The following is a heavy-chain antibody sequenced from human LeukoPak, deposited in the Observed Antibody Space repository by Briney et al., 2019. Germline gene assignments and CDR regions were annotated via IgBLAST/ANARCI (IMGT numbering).Heavy chain of an antibody. Sequence: GGSLRLSCAASGFTFSSHAMSWVRQAPGKGLEWVSAISDGGGTTFYADSVKGRFAISRDNSKNTLFLQMNSLRAEDTALYYCAKRPSSSTTGSASAFDIWGQGTMVTVSS. J-gene: IGHJ3*02. V-gene: IGHV3-23*01. CDR1: GFTFSSHA. D-gene: IGHD2-2*01. CDR2: ISDGGGTT. CDR3: AKRPSSSTTGSASAFDI.